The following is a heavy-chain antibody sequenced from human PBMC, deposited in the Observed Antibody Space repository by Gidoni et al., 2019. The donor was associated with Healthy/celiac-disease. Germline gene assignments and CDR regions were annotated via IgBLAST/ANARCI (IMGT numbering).Heavy chain of an antibody. CDR1: GFTFSDYY. CDR3: ARSDILTGYYSYFDY. V-gene: IGHV3-11*06. Sequence: QVQLVESGGGLVKPGGSLRLSCAASGFTFSDYYMSWIRQAPGKGLEWVSYISSSSSYTNYADSVKGRFTISRDNAKNSLYLQMNSLRAEDTAVYYCARSDILTGYYSYFDYWGQGTLVTVSS. D-gene: IGHD3-9*01. J-gene: IGHJ4*02. CDR2: ISSSSSYT.